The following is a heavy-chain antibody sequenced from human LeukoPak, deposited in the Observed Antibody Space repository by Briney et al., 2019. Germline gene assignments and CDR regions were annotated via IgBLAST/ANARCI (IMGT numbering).Heavy chain of an antibody. D-gene: IGHD6-19*01. CDR2: MYYSGNT. CDR3: AGSTGVAVAAPLDY. Sequence: PSETLSLTCTVSGGSISSSSYYWGWIRQPPGKGLEWIGSMYYSGNTYYNPSLKSRVTISVDTSKNQFSLKLSSVTAADTAVYYCAGSTGVAVAAPLDYWGQGTLVTVSS. CDR1: GGSISSSSYY. J-gene: IGHJ4*02. V-gene: IGHV4-39*07.